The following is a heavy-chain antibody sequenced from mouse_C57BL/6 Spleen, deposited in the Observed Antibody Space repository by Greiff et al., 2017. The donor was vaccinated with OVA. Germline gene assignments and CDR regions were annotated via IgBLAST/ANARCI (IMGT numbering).Heavy chain of an antibody. D-gene: IGHD1-1*01. CDR2: IDPEDGDT. Sequence: EVQLQQSGAELVRPGASVKLSCTASGFNIKDYYMHWVKQRPEQGLEWIGRIDPEDGDTEYAPKFQGKATMTADTSSNTAYLQLSSLTSEDTAVYYCSTTVVADWYFDVWGTGTTVTVSS. CDR1: GFNIKDYY. V-gene: IGHV14-1*01. CDR3: STTVVADWYFDV. J-gene: IGHJ1*03.